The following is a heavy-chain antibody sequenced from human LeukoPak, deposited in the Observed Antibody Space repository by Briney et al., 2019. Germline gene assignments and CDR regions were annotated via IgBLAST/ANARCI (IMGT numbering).Heavy chain of an antibody. V-gene: IGHV1-46*01. CDR1: GYTFTSNY. CDR3: ARDLGIGDYVDY. D-gene: IGHD1-14*01. CDR2: ISPSGGST. J-gene: IGHJ4*02. Sequence: ASVKVSCKAFGYTFTSNYMHWVRQAPGQGPEWMGVISPSGGSTTYAQKFQGRVTLTRDMSTSTDYLELSSLRSDDTAVYYCARDLGIGDYVDYWGQGTLVTVSS.